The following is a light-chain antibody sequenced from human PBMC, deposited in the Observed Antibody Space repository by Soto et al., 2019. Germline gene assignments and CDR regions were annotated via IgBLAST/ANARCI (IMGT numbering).Light chain of an antibody. CDR3: AAWDDSLNGPV. V-gene: IGLV1-44*01. J-gene: IGLJ2*01. CDR1: SCDIGSNT. Sequence: QYVLTQPPSASGTPGQRVTISCSGSSCDIGSNTVNWYQQLPGTAPKLLIYSNNQRPSGVPDRFSGSKSGTSASLAISGLQSEDEADYYCAAWDDSLNGPVFGGGTKLTGL. CDR2: SNN.